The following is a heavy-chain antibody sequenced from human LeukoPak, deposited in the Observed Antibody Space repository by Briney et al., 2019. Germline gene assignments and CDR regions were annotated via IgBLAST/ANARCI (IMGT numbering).Heavy chain of an antibody. CDR1: GGSISIYY. J-gene: IGHJ4*02. CDR2: IYTSGST. Sequence: SETLSLTCTVSGGSISIYYWSWIRQPAGKGLEGIGRIYTSGSTNYNPSLKSRVTMSVDTSKNQFSLKLSSVTAADTAVYYCASLYYDSSGYYDFDYWGQGTLVTVSS. D-gene: IGHD3-22*01. V-gene: IGHV4-4*07. CDR3: ASLYYDSSGYYDFDY.